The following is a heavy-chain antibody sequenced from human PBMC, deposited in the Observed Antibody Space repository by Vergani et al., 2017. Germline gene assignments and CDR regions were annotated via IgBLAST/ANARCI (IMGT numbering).Heavy chain of an antibody. CDR2: ISPDGSAT. J-gene: IGHJ2*01. CDR1: GFRFSSYG. Sequence: VQLVESGGGVVQPGRSLRLSCAASGFRFSSYGMNWVRQAPGKGLEWVAHISPDGSATSYVDSVKGRFTISRDNTKNSLSLQMSGLRVEDTAVYYCVRLPRGPGNFDLWGRGTLITVSS. V-gene: IGHV3-7*01. CDR3: VRLPRGPGNFDL.